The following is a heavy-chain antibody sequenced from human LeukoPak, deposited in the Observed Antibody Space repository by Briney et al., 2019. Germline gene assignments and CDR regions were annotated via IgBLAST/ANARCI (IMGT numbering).Heavy chain of an antibody. CDR3: ARRTYSSSWYRVNWFDP. V-gene: IGHV1-69*06. CDR2: IIPIFGTA. Sequence: GASVKVSCKASGGTFSSYAISWVRQAPGQGLEWMGGIIPIFGTANYAQKFQGRVTITADKSTSTAYMELSSLRSEDTAVYYCARRTYSSSWYRVNWFDPWGQGTLVTVSS. CDR1: GGTFSSYA. D-gene: IGHD6-13*01. J-gene: IGHJ5*02.